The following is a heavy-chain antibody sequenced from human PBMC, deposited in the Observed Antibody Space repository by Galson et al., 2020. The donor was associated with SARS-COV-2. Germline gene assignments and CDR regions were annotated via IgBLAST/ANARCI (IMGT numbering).Heavy chain of an antibody. J-gene: IGHJ4*02. D-gene: IGHD6-19*01. V-gene: IGHV5-51*01. Sequence: GESLKISCKGSGYSFTNYWIGWVRQMPGKGPEWMGIIYPDDSYTKYSPSFRGQVTLSGDKSLSIAYLQWSSLKASDTAMYYCARHGASSGWYEGIDFWGQGTLVTVSS. CDR1: GYSFTNYW. CDR2: IYPDDSYT. CDR3: ARHGASSGWYEGIDF.